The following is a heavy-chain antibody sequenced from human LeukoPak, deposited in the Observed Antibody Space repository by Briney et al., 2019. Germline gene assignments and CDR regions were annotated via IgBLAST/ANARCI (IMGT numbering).Heavy chain of an antibody. V-gene: IGHV3-23*01. D-gene: IGHD3-3*01. CDR2: ISTSGGST. CDR3: AKDDFSSGYYTWDY. J-gene: IGHJ4*02. Sequence: GGSLRLSCAASGFTFSSYAMSWVRQAPGKGLEWVSAISTSGGSTYYADSVKGRFTISRDNSKNTLYLQMNSLRAEDTAVYYCAKDDFSSGYYTWDYWGQGTLVTVSS. CDR1: GFTFSSYA.